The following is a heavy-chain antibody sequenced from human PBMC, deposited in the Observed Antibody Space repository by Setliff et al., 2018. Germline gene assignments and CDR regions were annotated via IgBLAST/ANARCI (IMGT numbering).Heavy chain of an antibody. CDR2: IKEDGSEK. CDR3: VRDRWKVMVNKGDDAFDL. D-gene: IGHD5-18*01. V-gene: IGHV3-7*01. CDR1: GFTFSNAW. J-gene: IGHJ3*01. Sequence: GGSLRLSCAASGFTFSNAWMSWVRQAPGKGLEWVANIKEDGSEKYYVDSVKGRFTISRDNAKNSLDLQMDSLRGEDTAVYHCVRDRWKVMVNKGDDAFDLWGQGTMVTVSS.